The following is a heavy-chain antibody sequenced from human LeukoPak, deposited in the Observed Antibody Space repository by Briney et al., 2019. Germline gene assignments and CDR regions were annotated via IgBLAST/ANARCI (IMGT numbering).Heavy chain of an antibody. CDR3: ATTLLRASTYMDV. J-gene: IGHJ6*03. Sequence: GGSLRLSCAASGFTFSSYVMSWVRQAPGKGLEWGSGISGSGGSTYYADSVKGRFTISRDNSKNTLYLQMNSLGAEDTAVYYCATTLLRASTYMDVWGKGTTVTVSS. CDR1: GFTFSSYV. V-gene: IGHV3-23*01. CDR2: ISGSGGST. D-gene: IGHD1-1*01.